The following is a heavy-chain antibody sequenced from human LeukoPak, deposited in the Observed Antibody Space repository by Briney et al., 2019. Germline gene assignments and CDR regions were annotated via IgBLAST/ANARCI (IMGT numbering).Heavy chain of an antibody. Sequence: ASVKVSCKASGGTFSSYAISWVRQAPGQGLEWMGGIIPIFGTANYAQKFQGRVTITADKSTGTAYMELSSLRSEDTAVYYCARANGVGAANWFDPWGQGTLVTVSS. V-gene: IGHV1-69*06. CDR2: IIPIFGTA. CDR1: GGTFSSYA. CDR3: ARANGVGAANWFDP. D-gene: IGHD1-26*01. J-gene: IGHJ5*02.